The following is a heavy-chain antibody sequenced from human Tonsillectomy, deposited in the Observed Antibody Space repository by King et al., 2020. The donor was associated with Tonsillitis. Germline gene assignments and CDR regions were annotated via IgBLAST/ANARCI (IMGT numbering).Heavy chain of an antibody. D-gene: IGHD3-3*01. V-gene: IGHV3-30-3*01. CDR3: AGEIRITIFGVVKKGYYFDY. Sequence: VQLVESGGGVVQPGRSLRLSCAASGFTFSSYAMHWVRQAPGKGLEWVAVISYDGSNKYYADSVKGRFTISRDNSKNTLYLQMNSLRAEDTAVYYCAGEIRITIFGVVKKGYYFDYWGQGTLVTVSS. CDR1: GFTFSSYA. J-gene: IGHJ4*02. CDR2: ISYDGSNK.